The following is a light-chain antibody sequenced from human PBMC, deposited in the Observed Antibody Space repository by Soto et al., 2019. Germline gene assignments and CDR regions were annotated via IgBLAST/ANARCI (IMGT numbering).Light chain of an antibody. V-gene: IGKV1-39*01. CDR2: ASS. CDR1: QSIANF. Sequence: IHMSHSASSLPASVVNRVSITSLASQSIANFLNWYQQKPGKAPKLLIYASSTLPSGVPSGFYGSGSGTDFSLTISSLQLDDFATYYCQQTYSSPYTFGQGTKVDIK. CDR3: QQTYSSPYT. J-gene: IGKJ2*01.